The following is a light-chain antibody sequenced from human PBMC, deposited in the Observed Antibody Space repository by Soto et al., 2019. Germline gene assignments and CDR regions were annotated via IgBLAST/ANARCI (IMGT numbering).Light chain of an antibody. J-gene: IGLJ7*01. CDR1: SGSVSTSYY. CDR3: VLYMGSGVVV. V-gene: IGLV8-61*01. Sequence: QAVVTQEPSCSVSPGGTVTLTCGVTSGSVSTSYYPSWYQQSPGQAPRILIYSTNTRSSGVPDRFSGSILGNKAALTITGAQADDESHYYCVLYMGSGVVVFGDGTQLTVL. CDR2: STN.